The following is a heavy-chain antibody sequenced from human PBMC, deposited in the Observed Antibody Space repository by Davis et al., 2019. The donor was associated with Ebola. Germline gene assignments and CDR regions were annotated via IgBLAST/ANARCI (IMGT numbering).Heavy chain of an antibody. V-gene: IGHV1-69*13. CDR2: IIPIFGTA. CDR3: ARDSGYDPGDY. Sequence: LVKVSCKASGGTFSSYAISWVRQAPGQGLEWMGGIIPIFGTANYAQKFQGRVTITADESTSTAYMELRSLRSDDTAVYYCARDSGYDPGDYWGQGTLVTVSS. CDR1: GGTFSSYA. D-gene: IGHD5-12*01. J-gene: IGHJ4*02.